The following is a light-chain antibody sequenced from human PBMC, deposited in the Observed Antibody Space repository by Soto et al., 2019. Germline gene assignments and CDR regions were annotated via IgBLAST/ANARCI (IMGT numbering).Light chain of an antibody. Sequence: EIVLTQSPGTLSLSPGERATLSCRASQSVTSTFLAWYQQKPGQAPRLLISGAPSKATGIPDRFSGSGSGTDFTLTISRLEPEDFAVYYCQQYGSSPQTFGQGTNLEIK. CDR1: QSVTSTF. CDR2: GAP. J-gene: IGKJ2*01. V-gene: IGKV3-20*01. CDR3: QQYGSSPQT.